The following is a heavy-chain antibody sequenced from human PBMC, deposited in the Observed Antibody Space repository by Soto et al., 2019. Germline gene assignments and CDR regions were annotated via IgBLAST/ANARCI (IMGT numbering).Heavy chain of an antibody. CDR3: VRPDSSDYYVD. Sequence: PGESLKISCKGSGYSFTSYWIGWVRQMPGKGLEWMGIINPADFDIRYSPSFQGQVTLSVDKSITTAYLQWSSLKASDAAMYYCVRPDSSDYYVDWGQGTLVTVSS. CDR2: INPADFDI. CDR1: GYSFTSYW. D-gene: IGHD3-22*01. V-gene: IGHV5-51*01. J-gene: IGHJ4*02.